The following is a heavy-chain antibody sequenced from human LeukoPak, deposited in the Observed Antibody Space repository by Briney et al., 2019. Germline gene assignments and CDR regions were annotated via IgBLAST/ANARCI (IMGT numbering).Heavy chain of an antibody. CDR1: GGSISSYY. D-gene: IGHD6-19*01. CDR2: IYYSGST. J-gene: IGHJ4*02. CDR3: ARQKREQWLVH. V-gene: IGHV4-59*08. Sequence: SETLSLTCTVSGGSISSYYWSWIRQPPGKGLEWIGDIYYSGSTNYNPSLKSRVTISVDTSKNQFSLKLSSVTAADTAVYYCARQKREQWLVHWGQGTLVTVSS.